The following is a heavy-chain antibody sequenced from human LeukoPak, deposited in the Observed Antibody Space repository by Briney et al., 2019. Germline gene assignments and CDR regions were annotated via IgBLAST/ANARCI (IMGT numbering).Heavy chain of an antibody. CDR1: GFIFSSYA. J-gene: IGHJ4*02. V-gene: IGHV3-23*01. CDR3: AKDRSCINGECPRDFDY. Sequence: GGSLRLSCAASGFIFSSYAMSWVRQAPGKGLEWVSTISGSGGSTYYADSVKGRFTISRDNSKNTVYLQMNSLRAEDTAVYYCAKDRSCINGECPRDFDYWGQGSLITVFS. D-gene: IGHD2-8*01. CDR2: ISGSGGST.